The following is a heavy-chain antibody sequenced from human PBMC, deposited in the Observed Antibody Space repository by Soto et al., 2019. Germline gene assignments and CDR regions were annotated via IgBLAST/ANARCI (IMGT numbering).Heavy chain of an antibody. D-gene: IGHD5-12*01. CDR1: GYSFTSYW. V-gene: IGHV5-51*01. CDR3: AREMATIDYYYGMDV. J-gene: IGHJ6*02. CDR2: IYPGDSDT. Sequence: PGESLKISCKGSGYSFTSYWIGWVRQMPGKGLEWMGIIYPGDSDTRYSPSFQGQVTISADKSISTAYLQWSSLKASDTAMYYCAREMATIDYYYGMDVWGQGTTVTVPS.